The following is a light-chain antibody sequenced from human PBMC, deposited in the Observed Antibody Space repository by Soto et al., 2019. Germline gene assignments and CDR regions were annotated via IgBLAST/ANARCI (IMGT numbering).Light chain of an antibody. J-gene: IGKJ1*01. CDR1: QSVISSY. CDR3: QQYHTSPLT. Sequence: EIVMTQSPATLSVSPGERATLSCRASQSVISSYIAWYQLKRGQAPRRLIYGASIRATGIPDRFSGSGSGTDFTLTISRLEPEDFALYYCQQYHTSPLTFGQGTKVDIK. V-gene: IGKV3-20*01. CDR2: GAS.